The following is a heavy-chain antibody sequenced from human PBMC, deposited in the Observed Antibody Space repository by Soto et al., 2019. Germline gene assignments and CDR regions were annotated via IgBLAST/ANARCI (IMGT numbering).Heavy chain of an antibody. J-gene: IGHJ4*02. Sequence: GGSLXLSCAASGFTFSDYYMSWIRQAPGKGLEWVSYISSSGSTIYYADSVKGRFTISRDNAKNSLYLQMNSLRAEDTAVYYCASPSGSYYSHGVEFDYWGQGTLVTVSS. D-gene: IGHD1-26*01. CDR2: ISSSGSTI. V-gene: IGHV3-11*01. CDR3: ASPSGSYYSHGVEFDY. CDR1: GFTFSDYY.